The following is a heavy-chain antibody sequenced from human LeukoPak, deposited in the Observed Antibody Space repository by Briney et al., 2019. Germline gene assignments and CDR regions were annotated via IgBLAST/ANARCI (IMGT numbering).Heavy chain of an antibody. CDR3: ARERGGVVVITYGVDY. V-gene: IGHV3-7*01. D-gene: IGHD3-22*01. Sequence: GGSLRLSCAASGLNFSSYWMSWVRQAPGKGLEWVADIKQDGSEKYYVDSVKGRFTISRDNAKNSLYLQMNSLRAEDTAVYYCARERGGVVVITYGVDYWGQGTLVTVSS. CDR1: GLNFSSYW. CDR2: IKQDGSEK. J-gene: IGHJ4*02.